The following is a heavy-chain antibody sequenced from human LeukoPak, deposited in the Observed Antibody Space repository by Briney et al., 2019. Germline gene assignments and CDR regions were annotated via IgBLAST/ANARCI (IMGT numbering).Heavy chain of an antibody. CDR3: AREVYYYGSGMEGYYYYGMDV. D-gene: IGHD3-10*01. CDR1: GVSISSGSYY. V-gene: IGHV4-61*02. J-gene: IGHJ6*02. CDR2: IYTSGST. Sequence: PSETLSLTCTVSGVSISSGSYYWSWIRQPAGKGLEWIGRIYTSGSTNYNPSLKSRVTISVDTSKNQFSLKLSSVTAADTAVYYCAREVYYYGSGMEGYYYYGMDVWGQGTTVTVSS.